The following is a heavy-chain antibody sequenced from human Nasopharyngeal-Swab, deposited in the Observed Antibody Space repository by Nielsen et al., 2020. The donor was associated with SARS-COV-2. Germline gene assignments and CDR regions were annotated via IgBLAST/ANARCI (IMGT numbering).Heavy chain of an antibody. CDR3: ARANYGSGSYLDNWFDP. CDR2: IGSSGFTK. J-gene: IGHJ5*02. Sequence: GGSLRLSCAASGFPFNRYNMNWVRQAPGKGLEWVAFIGSSGFTKYYADSVKGRFTISRDNSKNTLYLQMNSLRAEDTAVYYCARANYGSGSYLDNWFDPWGQGTLVTVSS. CDR1: GFPFNRYN. D-gene: IGHD3-10*01. V-gene: IGHV3-48*01.